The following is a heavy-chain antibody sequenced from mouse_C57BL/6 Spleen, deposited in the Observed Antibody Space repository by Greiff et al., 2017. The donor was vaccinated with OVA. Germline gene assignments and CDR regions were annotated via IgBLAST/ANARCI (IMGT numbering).Heavy chain of an antibody. V-gene: IGHV1-55*01. D-gene: IGHD4-1*01. Sequence: QVQLQQPGAELVKPGASVKMSCKASGYTFTSYWITWVKQRPGQGLEWIGDIYPGSGSTNYNEKFKSKATLTVDTSSRTAYMQLSSLTSEDSAVYYCASEGPLGRGAMDYWGQGTSVTVSS. CDR3: ASEGPLGRGAMDY. CDR1: GYTFTSYW. J-gene: IGHJ4*01. CDR2: IYPGSGST.